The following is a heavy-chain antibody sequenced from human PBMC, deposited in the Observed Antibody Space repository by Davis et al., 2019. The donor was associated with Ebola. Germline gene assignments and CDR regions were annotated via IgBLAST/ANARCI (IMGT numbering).Heavy chain of an antibody. D-gene: IGHD3-3*01. CDR3: AKGEVYYDFWSGYSGGWYFDL. V-gene: IGHV3-23*01. CDR1: GFNFSSYC. CDR2: ISGSGGST. Sequence: GESLKISCAASGFNFSSYCTFSSHWMSWVRQAPGKGLEWVPGISGSGGSTYYADSVKGRFTISRDNSKNTLYLQMNSLRAEDTAVYYCAKGEVYYDFWSGYSGGWYFDLWGRGTLVTVSS. J-gene: IGHJ2*01.